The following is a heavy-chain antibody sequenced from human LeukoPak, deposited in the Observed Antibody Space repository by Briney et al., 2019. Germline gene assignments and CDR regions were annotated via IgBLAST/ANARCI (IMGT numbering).Heavy chain of an antibody. CDR2: IYHSGRT. D-gene: IGHD2-21*01. V-gene: IGHV4-39*07. Sequence: SETLSLTCTVSGGSIISSNYYWGWIHQPPGKGLEWIGIIYHSGRTYYNPSLKSRVTISVDTSKNQFSLKLNSVTAADTAVYYCARVDWLANHYYYMDVWGKGTTVTVSS. CDR3: ARVDWLANHYYYMDV. CDR1: GGSIISSNYY. J-gene: IGHJ6*03.